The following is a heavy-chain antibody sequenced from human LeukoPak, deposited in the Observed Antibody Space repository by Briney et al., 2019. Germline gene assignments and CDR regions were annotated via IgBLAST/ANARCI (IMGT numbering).Heavy chain of an antibody. J-gene: IGHJ6*03. Sequence: SETLSLTCTVSGGSISSYYWSWIRQPPRKGLEWIGYIYYSGNTNYNPSLKSRVTISVDMSKNQFSLKLSSVTAADTAVYYCARTTEAHSWRTRYYDYYMDVWGKGTTVTVSS. CDR3: ARTTEAHSWRTRYYDYYMDV. CDR2: IYYSGNT. CDR1: GGSISSYY. D-gene: IGHD6-13*01. V-gene: IGHV4-59*01.